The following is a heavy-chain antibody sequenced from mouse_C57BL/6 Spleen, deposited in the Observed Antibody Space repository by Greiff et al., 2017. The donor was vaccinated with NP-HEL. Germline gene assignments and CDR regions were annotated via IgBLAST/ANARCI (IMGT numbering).Heavy chain of an antibody. D-gene: IGHD2-4*01. CDR3: ARDDYDAFDY. Sequence: DVKLVESGGDLVKPGGSLKLSCAASGFTFSSYGMSWVRQTPDKRLEWVATISSGGSYTYYPDSVKGRFTISRDNAKNTLYLQMSSLKSEDTAMYYCARDDYDAFDYWGQGTTLTVSS. CDR1: GFTFSSYG. V-gene: IGHV5-6*02. CDR2: ISSGGSYT. J-gene: IGHJ2*01.